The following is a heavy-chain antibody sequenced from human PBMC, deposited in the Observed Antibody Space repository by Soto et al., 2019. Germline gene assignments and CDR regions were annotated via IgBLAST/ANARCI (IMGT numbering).Heavy chain of an antibody. CDR3: ARVRTDWNDVPVDY. V-gene: IGHV1-69*04. Sequence: SVKVSCKASGGTFSTSAFSWVRQAPGQGLEWMGRIIPILGIANYAQKLQGRVTMTTDTSTSTAYMELRSLRSDDTAVYYCARVRTDWNDVPVDYWGQGTLVTVSS. J-gene: IGHJ4*02. CDR1: GGTFSTSA. D-gene: IGHD1-1*01. CDR2: IIPILGIA.